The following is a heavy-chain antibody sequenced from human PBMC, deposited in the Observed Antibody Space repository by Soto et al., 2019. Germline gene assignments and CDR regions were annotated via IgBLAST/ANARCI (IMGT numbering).Heavy chain of an antibody. D-gene: IGHD6-13*01. J-gene: IGHJ6*02. CDR2: ISYDGSNK. CDR1: GFTFSSYG. CDR3: AKDKPAAGTVGYYYGMDV. Sequence: GGSLRLSCAASGFTFSSYGMHWVRQAPGKGLEWVAVISYDGSNKYYADSVKGRFTISRDNSKNTLYLQMNSLRAEDTAVYYCAKDKPAAGTVGYYYGMDVWGQGTTVTVSS. V-gene: IGHV3-30*18.